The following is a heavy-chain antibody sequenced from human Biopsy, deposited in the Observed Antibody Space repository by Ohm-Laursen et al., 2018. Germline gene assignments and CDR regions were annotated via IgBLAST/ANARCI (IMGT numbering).Heavy chain of an antibody. CDR2: VDWDDYK. D-gene: IGHD6-13*01. J-gene: IGHJ6*02. CDR1: GFSLSARGMC. V-gene: IGHV2-70*01. Sequence: TQTLTLTCSFSGFSLSARGMCVSWIRQAPGKALEWLAHVDWDDYKDYSASLQTKLSISKDTSNDQVVLTVNNVDPADTATYYCARTPILIVSAGLVYRHRRHLQGMDVWGQGIAVTVS. CDR3: ARTPILIVSAGLVYRHRRHLQGMDV.